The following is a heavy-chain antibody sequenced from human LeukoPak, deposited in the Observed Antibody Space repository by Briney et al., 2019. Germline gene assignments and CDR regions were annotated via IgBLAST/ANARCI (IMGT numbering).Heavy chain of an antibody. CDR2: IRSDGSNK. J-gene: IGHJ6*03. V-gene: IGHV3-30*02. D-gene: IGHD3-10*01. CDR3: ARTYYYGSGYYMDV. Sequence: TGGSLRLSCAGSGFSFSSYGMHWVRQAPGKGLEWMAFIRSDGSNKYYADSVKGRFTISRDNSKNTLYLQMNSLRAEDTAVYYCARTYYYGSGYYMDVWGKGTTVTISS. CDR1: GFSFSSYG.